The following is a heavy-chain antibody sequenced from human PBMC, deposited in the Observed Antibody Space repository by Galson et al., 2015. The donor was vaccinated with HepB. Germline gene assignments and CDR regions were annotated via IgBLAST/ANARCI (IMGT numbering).Heavy chain of an antibody. Sequence: SLRLSCAASGFSFSDYYMSWLRQAPGKGLEWLSYISGNSFFTTYADSVKGRFTISRDNARNSVYLEINSLRAEDTAVYYCAREAGHRQAFKNFDYWGQGVLVTVSS. CDR2: ISGNSFFT. CDR1: GFSFSDYY. V-gene: IGHV3-11*05. J-gene: IGHJ4*02. CDR3: AREAGHRQAFKNFDY.